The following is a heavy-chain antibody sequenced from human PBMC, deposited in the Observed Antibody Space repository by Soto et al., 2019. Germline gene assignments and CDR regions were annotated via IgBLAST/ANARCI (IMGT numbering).Heavy chain of an antibody. CDR2: IAPHSGRT. V-gene: IGHV1-18*04. Sequence: GPEVKKPGASVRVSCMTSGYAFTSYGVNWVRQVPGQGLEWMGWIAPHSGRTTYLPKFQGRVTITADPSTNTAYMELMSLSSDDTGIYFCARAATGSYHSAYWGQGTVVTVSA. CDR3: ARAATGSYHSAY. D-gene: IGHD3-10*01. J-gene: IGHJ4*02. CDR1: GYAFTSYG.